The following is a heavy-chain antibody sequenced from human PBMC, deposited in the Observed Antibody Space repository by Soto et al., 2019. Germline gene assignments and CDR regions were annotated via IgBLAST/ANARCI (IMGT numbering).Heavy chain of an antibody. CDR2: INPNNGDT. D-gene: IGHD5-12*01. CDR3: ARHSGYDYVFDY. V-gene: IGHV1-2*02. Sequence: ASVKVSCKASGYTFTGYYIHWVRQAPGQGLEWMGWINPNNGDTNFAQKFQGRVTMTRDTSTSTAYMDLSSLRFDDTAVYYCARHSGYDYVFDYWGQGXLVTVYS. J-gene: IGHJ4*02. CDR1: GYTFTGYY.